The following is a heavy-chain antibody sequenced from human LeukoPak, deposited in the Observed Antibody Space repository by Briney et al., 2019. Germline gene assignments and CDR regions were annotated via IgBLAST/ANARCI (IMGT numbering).Heavy chain of an antibody. D-gene: IGHD6-19*01. J-gene: IGHJ4*02. CDR1: GRSISSYY. V-gene: IGHV4-59*01. CDR3: ARDGVAGGFDY. Sequence: SETLSLTCTVSGRSISSYYWNWIRQAPGKGLEWIGYIHYSGSTNHNSSLKSRVTLSVDTSRNQYSLRLSSVTAADTAVYYCARDGVAGGFDYWGQGTLVTVSS. CDR2: IHYSGST.